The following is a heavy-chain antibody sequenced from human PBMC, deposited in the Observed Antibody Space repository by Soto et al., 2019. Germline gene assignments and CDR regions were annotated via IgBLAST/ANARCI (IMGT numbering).Heavy chain of an antibody. D-gene: IGHD2-2*01. Sequence: PSETLSLTCTVSGGSISSYDWSWIRQPPGKGLEWIGYIYYSGSTNYNPSLKSRVTISVDTSKNQFSLKLSSVTAADTAVYYCARVRSYCSSTSCYGFDYWGQGTLVTVSS. CDR2: IYYSGST. J-gene: IGHJ4*02. V-gene: IGHV4-59*01. CDR3: ARVRSYCSSTSCYGFDY. CDR1: GGSISSYD.